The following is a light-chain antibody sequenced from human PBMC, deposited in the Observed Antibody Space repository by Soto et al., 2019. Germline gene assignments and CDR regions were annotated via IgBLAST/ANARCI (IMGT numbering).Light chain of an antibody. CDR1: NSNNGSNT. J-gene: IGLJ1*01. Sequence: QSVLTQPPSASGTPGQRVTISCSGINSNNGSNTVNWYQQLPGTAPKLLIYYDNLRPSGVPDRISGSKSGTSASLAISGLQSDDEADYYCAAWDDSLNGRVFGTGTKVTVL. CDR2: YDN. CDR3: AAWDDSLNGRV. V-gene: IGLV1-44*01.